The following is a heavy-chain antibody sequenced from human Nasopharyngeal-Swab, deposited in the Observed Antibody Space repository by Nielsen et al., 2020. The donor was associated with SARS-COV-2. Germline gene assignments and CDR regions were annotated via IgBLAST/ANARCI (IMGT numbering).Heavy chain of an antibody. J-gene: IGHJ6*03. D-gene: IGHD3-10*01. Sequence: SETLSLTCTVSGGSISSYYWSWIRQPPGKGLEWIGYIYYSGSTNYSPSLKSRVTISVDTSKNQFSLKLSSVTAADTAVYYCARLVPYYYYYMDVWGKGTTVTVSS. CDR2: IYYSGST. V-gene: IGHV4-59*01. CDR3: ARLVPYYYYYMDV. CDR1: GGSISSYY.